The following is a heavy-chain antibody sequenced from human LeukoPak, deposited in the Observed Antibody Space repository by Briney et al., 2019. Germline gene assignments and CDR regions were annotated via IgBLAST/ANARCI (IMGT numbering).Heavy chain of an antibody. CDR3: AKDGGTHFDH. CDR1: GFTFRTSG. CDR2: ISSSGTTI. V-gene: IGHV3-48*01. J-gene: IGHJ4*02. D-gene: IGHD1-26*01. Sequence: GGSLRLSCAASGFTFRTSGMNWVRQAPGKGLEWVSYISSSGTTISYAQSVKGRFTITRDNAQNSLTPHMNTLRADDTAVYYCAKDGGTHFDHWGQGTLVTVSS.